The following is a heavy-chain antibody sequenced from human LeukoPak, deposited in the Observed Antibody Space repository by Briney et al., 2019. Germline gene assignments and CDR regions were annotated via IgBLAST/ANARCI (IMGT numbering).Heavy chain of an antibody. CDR3: ARDRGTDYGDFFFDY. CDR2: ISSSSSYI. Sequence: GGSLRLSCAASGFTFSSYSMNWVRQAPGKGLEWVSSISSSSSYIYYADSVKGRFTISRDNAKNSLYLQMNSLRAEDTAVYYCARDRGTDYGDFFFDYWGQGTLVTVSP. V-gene: IGHV3-21*01. CDR1: GFTFSSYS. J-gene: IGHJ4*02. D-gene: IGHD4-17*01.